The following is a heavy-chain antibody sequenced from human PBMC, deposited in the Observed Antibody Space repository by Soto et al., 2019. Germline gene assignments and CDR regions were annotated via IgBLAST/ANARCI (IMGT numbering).Heavy chain of an antibody. Sequence: QVQLVQSGGGVVQPGRSLRLSCPASGFTFSSYVTHWVRQAPGKGLEWVAVISHDGNNKYYADSVKGRFTISRDNSKNTLYLKMNSLTTEDTAVFYCAKGGPDCASTTCYLLVAFDIWAKGQWSPSLQ. V-gene: IGHV3-30*18. CDR1: GFTFSSYV. J-gene: IGHJ3*02. D-gene: IGHD2-2*01. CDR3: AKGGPDCASTTCYLLVAFDI. CDR2: ISHDGNNK.